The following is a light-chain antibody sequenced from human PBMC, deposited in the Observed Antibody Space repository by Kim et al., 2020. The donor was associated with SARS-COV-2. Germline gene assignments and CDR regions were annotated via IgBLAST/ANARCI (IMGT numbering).Light chain of an antibody. CDR3: QSYDSSLTGLYV. Sequence: VSSTGSEPSIGAGYDVHWYQQHPGTAPDPLINGNGDRPSGIPDRVSGSGSGASASLTITGLQAEDEADYYCQSYDSSLTGLYVFGTGTKVTVL. CDR1: EPSIGAGYD. CDR2: GNG. J-gene: IGLJ1*01. V-gene: IGLV1-40*03.